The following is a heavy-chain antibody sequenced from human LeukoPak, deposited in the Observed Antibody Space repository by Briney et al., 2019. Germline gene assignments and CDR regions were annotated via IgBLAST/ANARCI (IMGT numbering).Heavy chain of an antibody. CDR2: IKQTGSDE. CDR3: AKDDAWLRFGE. J-gene: IGHJ4*02. D-gene: IGHD3-10*01. Sequence: PGGSLRLSCAASGFTFSNYWMSWVRQAPGKGLEWVATIKQTGSDEFYVDSVKGRFTISRDNAKNSLFLQMNSLTAEDTAVYYCAKDDAWLRFGEWSQGTLVTVSS. V-gene: IGHV3-7*03. CDR1: GFTFSNYW.